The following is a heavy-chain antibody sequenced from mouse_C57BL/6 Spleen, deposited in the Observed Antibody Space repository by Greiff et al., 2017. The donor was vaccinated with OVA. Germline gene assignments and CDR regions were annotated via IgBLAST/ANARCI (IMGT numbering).Heavy chain of an antibody. CDR3: ASDYGSSHFDY. CDR1: GFTFSSYG. Sequence: DVKLVESGGDLVKPGGSLKLSCAASGFTFSSYGMSWVRQTPDKRLEWVATISSGGSYTYYPDSVKGRFTISRDNAKNTLYLQMSSLKSEDTAMYYCASDYGSSHFDYWGQGTTLTVSS. V-gene: IGHV5-6*02. CDR2: ISSGGSYT. D-gene: IGHD1-1*01. J-gene: IGHJ2*01.